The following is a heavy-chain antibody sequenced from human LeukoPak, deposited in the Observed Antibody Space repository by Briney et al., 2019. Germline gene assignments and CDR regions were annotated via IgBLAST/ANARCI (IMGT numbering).Heavy chain of an antibody. Sequence: GGSLRLSCTASGFASDEHGMSWVRQVPGKGLERVSGINWSGGSTGYADPLRGRFTISRDNAKNSLYLQMDSLRAEDTALYYCARAPITSPFYFDYWGQGTLVTVSS. J-gene: IGHJ4*02. CDR2: INWSGGST. V-gene: IGHV3-20*04. CDR1: GFASDEHG. CDR3: ARAPITSPFYFDY. D-gene: IGHD2-2*01.